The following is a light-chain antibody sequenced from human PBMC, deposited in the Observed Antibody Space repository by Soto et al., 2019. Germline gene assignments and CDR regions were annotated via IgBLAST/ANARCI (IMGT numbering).Light chain of an antibody. CDR1: QDISNY. Sequence: DIQLTQSQSSLSASVGDRVTITCQASQDISNYLNWYQQKPGKAPKLLIYDASNLETGVPSRFSGSGSGTDFTFTISSLQPEDIATYYCQQYDNLLTFGGGTNVDIK. CDR2: DAS. CDR3: QQYDNLLT. J-gene: IGKJ4*01. V-gene: IGKV1-33*01.